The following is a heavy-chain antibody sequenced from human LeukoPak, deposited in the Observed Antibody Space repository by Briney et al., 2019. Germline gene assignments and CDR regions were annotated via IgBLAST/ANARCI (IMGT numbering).Heavy chain of an antibody. D-gene: IGHD3/OR15-3a*01. J-gene: IGHJ4*02. CDR1: GFTFRNYW. CDR3: SRDLGTGRPHDF. CDR2: LNQYGDHK. Sequence: QSGGSLRLSCAASGFTFRNYWMTWVRQAPGKGLEWVANLNQYGDHKYYDDSVKGRFTISRDNARDSLYLEMNSLTVGDTAVYFCSRDLGTGRPHDFWGQGTLVTVSS. V-gene: IGHV3-7*01.